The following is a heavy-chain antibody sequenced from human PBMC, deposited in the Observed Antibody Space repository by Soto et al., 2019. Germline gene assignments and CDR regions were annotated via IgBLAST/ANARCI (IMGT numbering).Heavy chain of an antibody. J-gene: IGHJ6*04. D-gene: IGHD3-10*01. CDR2: IQSGGPT. CDR3: ARDDVLCDGVRRHGVPLDV. V-gene: IGHV3-66*01. CDR1: GFTVSSKY. Sequence: LRLSCAASGFTVSSKYMSWVRQAPGKGLEWVSLIQSGGPTYYADSVKGRFTISRDTSENTVHLQMDSLRAEDTAVYYCARDDVLCDGVRRHGVPLDVPGKRTTVTVSS.